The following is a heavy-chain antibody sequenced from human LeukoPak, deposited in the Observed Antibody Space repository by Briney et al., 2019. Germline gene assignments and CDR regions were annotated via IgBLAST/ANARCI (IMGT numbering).Heavy chain of an antibody. D-gene: IGHD3-9*01. J-gene: IGHJ5*02. CDR1: GGSFSGYY. CDR3: ARDQQAYYDILTGYYTSGWFDP. V-gene: IGHV4-34*01. Sequence: SETLSLTCAVYGGSFSGYYWSWIRQPPGKGLEWIGEINHGGSTNYNPSLKSRVTISVDTSKNQFSLKLSSVTAADTAVYYCARDQQAYYDILTGYYTSGWFDPWGQGTLVTVSS. CDR2: INHGGST.